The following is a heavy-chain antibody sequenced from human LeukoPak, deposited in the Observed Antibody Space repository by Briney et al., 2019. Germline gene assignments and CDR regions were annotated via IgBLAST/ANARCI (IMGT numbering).Heavy chain of an antibody. Sequence: SETLSLTCTVSGGSITTYYWSWIRQSPGKGLEWIGYFYNSGGTYYNPSLKGRVPISRDASKNQFSLKVSSVTAADTAVYYCARGTGRIDYWGQGIRVAVSS. J-gene: IGHJ4*02. CDR2: FYNSGGT. D-gene: IGHD1-1*01. V-gene: IGHV4-59*01. CDR3: ARGTGRIDY. CDR1: GGSITTYY.